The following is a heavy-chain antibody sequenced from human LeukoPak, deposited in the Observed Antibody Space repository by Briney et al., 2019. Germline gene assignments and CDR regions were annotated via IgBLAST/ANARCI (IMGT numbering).Heavy chain of an antibody. J-gene: IGHJ4*02. D-gene: IGHD1-26*01. CDR3: AMAYRSGRYLYFDY. CDR1: GFTFDDYA. CDR2: ISWSSGSI. V-gene: IGHV3-9*01. Sequence: PGGSLRLSCAASGFTFDDYAMHWVRQAPGKGLEWVSGISWSSGSIGYADSVKGRFTISRDNAKNSLYLQMNSLRAEDTAVYYCAMAYRSGRYLYFDYWGQGTLVTVSS.